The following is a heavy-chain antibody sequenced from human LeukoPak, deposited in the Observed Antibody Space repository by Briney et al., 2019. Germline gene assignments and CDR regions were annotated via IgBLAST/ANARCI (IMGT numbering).Heavy chain of an antibody. CDR3: AIQPWGSGNNWYFDL. CDR1: GYTFSAYY. Sequence: ASVKVSCKASGYTFSAYYIHWVRQAPGQGLGWMGWISPNSGGTDYAQKFQGRVTMTRDTSISTAYMELSSLRSDDTAVYYCAIQPWGSGNNWYFDLWGRGTLVTVSS. CDR2: ISPNSGGT. J-gene: IGHJ2*01. D-gene: IGHD7-27*01. V-gene: IGHV1-2*02.